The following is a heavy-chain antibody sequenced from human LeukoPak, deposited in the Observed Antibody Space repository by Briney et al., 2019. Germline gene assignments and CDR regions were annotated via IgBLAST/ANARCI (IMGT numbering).Heavy chain of an antibody. D-gene: IGHD2-2*01. J-gene: IGHJ4*02. CDR2: ISGSGGST. CDR1: GFTFSSYA. CDR3: AKFIVVVPAATDYYFDY. Sequence: GGSLRLSCVASGFTFSSYAMSWVRQAPGKGLEWVSAISGSGGSTYYADSVKGRFTISRDNSKNTLYLQMNSLRAEDTAVYYCAKFIVVVPAATDYYFDYWGQGTLVTVSS. V-gene: IGHV3-23*01.